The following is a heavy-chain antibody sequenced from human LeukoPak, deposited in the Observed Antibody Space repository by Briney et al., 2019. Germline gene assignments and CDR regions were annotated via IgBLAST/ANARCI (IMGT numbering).Heavy chain of an antibody. J-gene: IGHJ4*02. CDR3: APTAEAYTSWWKV. CDR2: INPDSGFT. D-gene: IGHD3-16*01. Sequence: ASVKVSCKASGYKFTDDYMHWVRQAPGQGLDFMGLINPDSGFTNYAQKFKGRVTMTRDTSISTAYLEVRSLTSDDTAVYYCAPTAEAYTSWWKVWGQGTLVTVSS. CDR1: GYKFTDDY. V-gene: IGHV1-2*02.